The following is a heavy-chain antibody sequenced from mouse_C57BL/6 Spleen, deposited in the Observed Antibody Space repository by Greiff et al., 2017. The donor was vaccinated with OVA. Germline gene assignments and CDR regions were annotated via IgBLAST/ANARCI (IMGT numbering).Heavy chain of an antibody. V-gene: IGHV5-9*01. J-gene: IGHJ1*03. CDR3: ARPDYYGSSYVWYFDV. Sequence: EVKVVESGGGLVKPGGSLTLSCAASGFTFSSYTMSWVRQTPEKRLEWVATISGGGGNTYYPDSVKGRFTISRDNAKNTLYLQMSSLRSEDTALYYCARPDYYGSSYVWYFDVWGTGTTVTVSS. D-gene: IGHD1-1*01. CDR1: GFTFSSYT. CDR2: ISGGGGNT.